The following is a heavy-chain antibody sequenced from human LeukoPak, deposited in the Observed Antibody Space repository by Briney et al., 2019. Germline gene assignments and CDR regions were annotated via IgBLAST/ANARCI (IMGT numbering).Heavy chain of an antibody. CDR2: IWYDGSHT. V-gene: IGHV3-33*01. CDR3: ARNDYTNYGLDY. J-gene: IGHJ4*02. D-gene: IGHD4-11*01. Sequence: GGSLRLSCAASGFTFSSYGMHWVGQAPGKGLEWVSLIWYDGSHTYYADSVQGRFSISRDNSKYTLYLQMNSLRAEDTAVYYCARNDYTNYGLDYWGQGTLVTVSS. CDR1: GFTFSSYG.